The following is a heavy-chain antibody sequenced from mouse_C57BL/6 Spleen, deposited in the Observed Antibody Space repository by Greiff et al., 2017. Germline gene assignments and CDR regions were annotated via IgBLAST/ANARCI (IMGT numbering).Heavy chain of an antibody. CDR1: GFTFSDYG. V-gene: IGHV5-17*01. Sequence: EVQRVESGGGLVKPGGSLKLSCAASGFTFSDYGMHWVRQAPEKGLEWVAYISSGSSTIYYADTVKGRFTISRDNAKNTLFLQMTSLRSEDTAMYYCAMMITTVVAHYYAMDYWGQGTSVTVSS. CDR2: ISSGSSTI. J-gene: IGHJ4*01. D-gene: IGHD1-1*01. CDR3: AMMITTVVAHYYAMDY.